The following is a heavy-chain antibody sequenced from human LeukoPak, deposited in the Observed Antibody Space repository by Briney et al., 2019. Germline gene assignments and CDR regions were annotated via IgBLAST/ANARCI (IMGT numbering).Heavy chain of an antibody. CDR2: IIPIFGTA. J-gene: IGHJ4*02. CDR1: GGTFSSYA. CDR3: ARGLAGWRPAIYFDY. V-gene: IGHV1-69*13. Sequence: ASVKVSCKASGGTFSSYAISWVRQAPGQGLEWMGGIIPIFGTANYAQKFQGRVTITADESTSTAYTELSSLRSGDTAVYYCARGLAGWRPAIYFDYWGQGTLVTVSS. D-gene: IGHD2-2*01.